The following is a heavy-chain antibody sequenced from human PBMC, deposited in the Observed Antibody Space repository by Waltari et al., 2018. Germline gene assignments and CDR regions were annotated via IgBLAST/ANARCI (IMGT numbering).Heavy chain of an antibody. CDR3: AKDDRYPDDVFGL. CDR1: ALTFSTYV. CDR2: ISGSGAE. V-gene: IGHV3-23*01. Sequence: EVQLMESGGGLVQPGGSLRLSCSASALTFSTYVINWFRQAPGKGLEWVCSISGSGAEWYAESVRGRFTISRDNPKNTVFLQMNSLRVEDTALYYCAKDDRYPDDVFGLWGLGTMVTVSS. D-gene: IGHD2-2*02. J-gene: IGHJ3*01.